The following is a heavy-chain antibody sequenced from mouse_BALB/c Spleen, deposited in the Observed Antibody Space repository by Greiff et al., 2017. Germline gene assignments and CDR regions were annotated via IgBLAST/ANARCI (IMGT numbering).Heavy chain of an antibody. CDR1: GYAFSSYW. CDR2: IYPGDGDT. D-gene: IGHD2-14*01. CDR3: ARGGGVRLDY. J-gene: IGHJ4*01. Sequence: VQLQQPGSELVRPGASVKLSCKASGYAFSSYWMNWVKQRPGQGLEWIGQIYPGDGDTNYNGKFKGKATLTADKSSSTAYMQLSSLTSEDSAVYFCARGGGVRLDYWGQGTSVTVSS. V-gene: IGHV1-80*01.